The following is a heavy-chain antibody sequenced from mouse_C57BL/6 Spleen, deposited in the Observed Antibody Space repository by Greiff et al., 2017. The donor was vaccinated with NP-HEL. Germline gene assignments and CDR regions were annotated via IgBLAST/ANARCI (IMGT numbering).Heavy chain of an antibody. CDR1: GYTFTSYW. Sequence: QVQLQQPGAELVMPGASVKLSCKASGYTFTSYWMHWVKQRPGQGLEWIGEIDPSDSYTNYNQKFKGKSTLTVDKSSSTAYMQLSSLTSEDSAVYDCARTAQAGYYAMDYWGQGTSVTVSS. J-gene: IGHJ4*01. CDR3: ARTAQAGYYAMDY. V-gene: IGHV1-69*01. CDR2: IDPSDSYT. D-gene: IGHD3-2*02.